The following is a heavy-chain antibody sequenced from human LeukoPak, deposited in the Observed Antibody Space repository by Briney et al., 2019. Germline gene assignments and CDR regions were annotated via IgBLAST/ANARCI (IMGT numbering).Heavy chain of an antibody. CDR3: ARYGYCSSTSCPDAFDI. CDR1: GGSISSGDYY. D-gene: IGHD2-2*01. CDR2: IYYSGST. J-gene: IGHJ3*02. Sequence: SQTLSLTCTVSGGSISSGDYYWSWIRQPPGKGLEWIGYIYYSGSTYYNPSLKSRVTLSVDTSKNQFSLKLSSVTAADTAVYYCARYGYCSSTSCPDAFDIWGQGTMVTVSS. V-gene: IGHV4-30-4*01.